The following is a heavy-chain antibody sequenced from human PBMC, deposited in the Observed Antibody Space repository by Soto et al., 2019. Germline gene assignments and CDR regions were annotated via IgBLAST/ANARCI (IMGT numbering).Heavy chain of an antibody. Sequence: PGGSLRLSCAASGFTFSSYAMSWVRQAPGKGLEWVSAISGSGGSTYYADSVKGRFTISRDNSKNTLYLQMNSLRAEDTAVYYCAKVTDFWSGYRYFDYWGQGTLVTVSS. V-gene: IGHV3-23*01. CDR2: ISGSGGST. CDR1: GFTFSSYA. CDR3: AKVTDFWSGYRYFDY. D-gene: IGHD3-3*01. J-gene: IGHJ4*02.